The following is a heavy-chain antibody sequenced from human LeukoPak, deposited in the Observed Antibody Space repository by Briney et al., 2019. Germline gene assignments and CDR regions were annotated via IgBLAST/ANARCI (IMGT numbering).Heavy chain of an antibody. CDR2: ISGSGGST. J-gene: IGHJ4*02. Sequence: GGSLRLSWAASGFTFSSYAMSWVRQAPGKGLEWVSAISGSGGSTYYADSVKGRFTISRDNSKNTLYLQMNSLRAEDTAVYYCAKSFRLRLGELSLFWGQGTLVTVSS. V-gene: IGHV3-23*01. D-gene: IGHD3-16*02. CDR3: AKSFRLRLGELSLF. CDR1: GFTFSSYA.